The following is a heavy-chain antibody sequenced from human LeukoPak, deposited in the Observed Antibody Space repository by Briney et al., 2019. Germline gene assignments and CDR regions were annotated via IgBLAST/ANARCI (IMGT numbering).Heavy chain of an antibody. V-gene: IGHV3-7*01. Sequence: QAGGSLRLSCAASGFTFSSYEMNWVRQAPGKGLEWVANIKQDGSEKYYVDSVKGRFTISRDNAKNSLYLQMNSLRAEDTAVYYCASRGYSSGWYFFDYWGQGTLVTVSS. J-gene: IGHJ4*02. CDR3: ASRGYSSGWYFFDY. CDR1: GFTFSSYE. D-gene: IGHD6-19*01. CDR2: IKQDGSEK.